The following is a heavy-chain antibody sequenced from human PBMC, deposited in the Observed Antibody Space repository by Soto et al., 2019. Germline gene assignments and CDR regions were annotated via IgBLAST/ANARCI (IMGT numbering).Heavy chain of an antibody. CDR3: AKSPGMYYYDSSGYYHYDY. CDR1: GFTFSSYA. J-gene: IGHJ4*02. D-gene: IGHD3-22*01. CDR2: NSGSGVST. Sequence: EAQLLESGGGLAQPGGSLRLSCAASGFTFSSYAMSWVRQAPGKGLEWVSANSGSGVSTYYADSVKGRFTISRDNSKNTLYLQMNSLRAEDTAVYYCAKSPGMYYYDSSGYYHYDYWGQGTLVTVSS. V-gene: IGHV3-23*01.